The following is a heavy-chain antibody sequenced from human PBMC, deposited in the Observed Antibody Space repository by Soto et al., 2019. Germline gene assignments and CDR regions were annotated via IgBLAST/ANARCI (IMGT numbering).Heavy chain of an antibody. CDR2: IYYSGST. CDR1: GGSISSSSYY. D-gene: IGHD3-10*01. Sequence: SETLSLTCTVSGGSISSSSYYWGWIRQPPGKGLEWIGSIYYSGSTYYNPSLKSRVTISVDTSKNEFSLKMSSVTAADTAVYYCTSKFGQLLADAFDIWGQGTMVTVSS. V-gene: IGHV4-39*07. J-gene: IGHJ3*02. CDR3: TSKFGQLLADAFDI.